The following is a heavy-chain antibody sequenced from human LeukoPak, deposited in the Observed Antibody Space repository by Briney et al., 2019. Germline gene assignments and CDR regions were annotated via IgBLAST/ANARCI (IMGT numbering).Heavy chain of an antibody. CDR2: ISASGYGDGA. J-gene: IGHJ4*02. Sequence: GGSLRLSCVASGFTFRGYAMGWVRQAPGKGLEWVSSISASGYGDGAYYADSVKGRFTISRDDAKNTVFLQMNRLRAEDTAVYYCARPSIVGGSASNTPFDYWGQGTLVTVPS. D-gene: IGHD1-26*01. CDR1: GFTFRGYA. V-gene: IGHV3-23*01. CDR3: ARPSIVGGSASNTPFDY.